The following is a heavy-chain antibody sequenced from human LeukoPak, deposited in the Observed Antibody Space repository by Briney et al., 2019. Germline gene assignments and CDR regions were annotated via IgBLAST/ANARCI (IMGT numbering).Heavy chain of an antibody. J-gene: IGHJ4*02. Sequence: GGSLRLSCAASGFTFDRHWMSRVRQAPGKGLQWVASINQDGSYKYFEDSVKGRFIISGDNAKNSLSLQMNSLRAEDTAVYYCARDTRNSYGDWDQGTLVTVSS. D-gene: IGHD5-18*01. CDR1: GFTFDRHW. V-gene: IGHV3-7*01. CDR3: ARDTRNSYGD. CDR2: INQDGSYK.